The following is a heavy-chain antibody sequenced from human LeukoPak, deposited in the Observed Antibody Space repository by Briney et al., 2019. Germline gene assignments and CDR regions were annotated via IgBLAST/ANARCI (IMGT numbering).Heavy chain of an antibody. Sequence: SETLSLTCTVSGCTISGYYWSWIRQPAGKGLEWIGRIYTSGSTTYNPSLKSRVTMSVDTSKNHFSLKLNSVTAADTAVYYCARDRYYGSGNNWLDPWGQGTLVTVSS. V-gene: IGHV4-4*07. CDR1: GCTISGYY. CDR3: ARDRYYGSGNNWLDP. CDR2: IYTSGST. J-gene: IGHJ5*02. D-gene: IGHD3-10*01.